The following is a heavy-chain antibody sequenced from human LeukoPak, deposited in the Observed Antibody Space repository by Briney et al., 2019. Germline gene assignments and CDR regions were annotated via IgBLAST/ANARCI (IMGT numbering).Heavy chain of an antibody. D-gene: IGHD5-12*01. Sequence: GASVKVSCKASGYTFTSYYMHWVRQAPGQGLEWMGIINPSGGSTSYAQKFQGRVTMTRDTSTSTVYMELSSLRSEDTAVYYCARDNSGYDYGDWYFDLWGRGTLVTVSS. CDR3: ARDNSGYDYGDWYFDL. CDR1: GYTFTSYY. J-gene: IGHJ2*01. CDR2: INPSGGST. V-gene: IGHV1-46*01.